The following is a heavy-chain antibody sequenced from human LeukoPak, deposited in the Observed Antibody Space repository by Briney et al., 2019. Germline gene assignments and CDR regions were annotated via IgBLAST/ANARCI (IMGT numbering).Heavy chain of an antibody. CDR2: ISGSGGST. CDR1: GYTFSSYA. J-gene: IGHJ4*02. D-gene: IGHD3-10*01. CDR3: ATDCYGSGSTYY. V-gene: IGHV3-23*01. Sequence: PGGSLRLSCAASGYTFSSYAMSWVRQAPGKGLEWVSAISGSGGSTYYADSVKGRFTISRDNSKNTLYLQMNSLRAAETAVYYCATDCYGSGSTYYWGQGTLVTVSS.